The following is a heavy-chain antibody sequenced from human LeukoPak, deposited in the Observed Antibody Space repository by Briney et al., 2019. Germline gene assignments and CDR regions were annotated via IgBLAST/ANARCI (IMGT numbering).Heavy chain of an antibody. J-gene: IGHJ4*02. CDR2: ISGSGGST. V-gene: IGHV3-23*01. CDR3: AKSSRAYDILTGYYN. Sequence: GGSLRLSCAASGFTFSSYAMSWVRQAPGKGLEWASAISGSGGSTYYADSVKGRFTISRDNSKNTLYLQMNSLRAEDTAVYYCAKSSRAYDILTGYYNWGQGTLVTVSS. CDR1: GFTFSSYA. D-gene: IGHD3-9*01.